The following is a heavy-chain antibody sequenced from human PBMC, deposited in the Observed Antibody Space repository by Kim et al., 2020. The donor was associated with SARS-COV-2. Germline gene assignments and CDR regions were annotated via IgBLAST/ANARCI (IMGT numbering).Heavy chain of an antibody. D-gene: IGHD6-6*01. CDR3: AAYSSSHGFDY. CDR2: T. Sequence: TNYNPSLKSRVTISVDTSKNQFSLKLSSVTAADTAVYYCAAYSSSHGFDYWGQGTLVTVSS. V-gene: IGHV4-34*01. J-gene: IGHJ4*02.